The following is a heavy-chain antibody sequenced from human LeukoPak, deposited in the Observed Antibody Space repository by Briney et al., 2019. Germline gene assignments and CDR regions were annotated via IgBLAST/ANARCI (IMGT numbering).Heavy chain of an antibody. Sequence: ASVKVSCKASGGTFSSYAISWVRQAPGQGLEWMGGIIPIFGTANYAQKFQGRVTITTDESTSTAYMELSSLRSEDTAVYYCARNGVVVMSAFDIWGQGTMVTVSS. CDR1: GGTFSSYA. J-gene: IGHJ3*02. D-gene: IGHD3-22*01. V-gene: IGHV1-69*05. CDR3: ARNGVVVMSAFDI. CDR2: IIPIFGTA.